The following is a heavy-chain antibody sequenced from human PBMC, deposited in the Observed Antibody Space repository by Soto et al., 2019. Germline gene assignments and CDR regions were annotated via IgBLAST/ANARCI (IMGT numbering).Heavy chain of an antibody. V-gene: IGHV3-21*01. CDR2: ISSSSSYI. Sequence: EVQLVESGGGLVKPGGSLRLSCAASGFTFSSYSMNWVRQAPGKGLEWVSSISSSSSYIYDADSVKGRFTISRDNAKNSLYLQMNSLRAEDTAVYYCARDPPGYSYGYGLGYWGQATLVTVSS. D-gene: IGHD5-18*01. CDR1: GFTFSSYS. J-gene: IGHJ4*02. CDR3: ARDPPGYSYGYGLGY.